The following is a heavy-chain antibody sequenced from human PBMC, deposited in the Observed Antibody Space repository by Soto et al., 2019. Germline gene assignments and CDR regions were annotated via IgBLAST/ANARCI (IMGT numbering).Heavy chain of an antibody. CDR3: ARGPDYYDSSGHWYFDL. Sequence: QVQLVQSGAEVKKPGSSVKVSCKASGGTFSSYAISWVRQAPGKGLEWMGGIIPIFGTANYAQKFQGRVTITADESTSTAYMELSSLRSEDTAVYYCARGPDYYDSSGHWYFDLWGRGTLVTVSS. D-gene: IGHD3-22*01. V-gene: IGHV1-69*01. CDR1: GGTFSSYA. CDR2: IIPIFGTA. J-gene: IGHJ2*01.